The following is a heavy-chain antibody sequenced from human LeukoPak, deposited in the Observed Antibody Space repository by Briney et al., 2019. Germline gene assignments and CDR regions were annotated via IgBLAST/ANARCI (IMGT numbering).Heavy chain of an antibody. CDR1: GYTFTGYY. D-gene: IGHD6-13*01. Sequence: ASVKVSCKASGYTFTGYYMHWVRQAPGQGLERMGWINPNSGGTNYAQKFQGRVTMTRDTSISTAYMELSRLRSDDTAVYYCARVSAAAGTGFDPWGQGTLVTVSS. V-gene: IGHV1-2*02. J-gene: IGHJ5*02. CDR2: INPNSGGT. CDR3: ARVSAAAGTGFDP.